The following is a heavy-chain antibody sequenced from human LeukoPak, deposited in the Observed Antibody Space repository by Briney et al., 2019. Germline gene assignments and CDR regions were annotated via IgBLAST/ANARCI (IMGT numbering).Heavy chain of an antibody. Sequence: SVKVSCKASGGTFSSYAISWLRQAPGQGLEWMGRIIPILGIANYAQKFQGRVTITADKSTSTAYMELSSLRSEDTAVYYCARDGRDYYDSSGARNDYWGQGTLVTVSS. J-gene: IGHJ4*02. D-gene: IGHD3-22*01. V-gene: IGHV1-69*04. CDR2: IIPILGIA. CDR3: ARDGRDYYDSSGARNDY. CDR1: GGTFSSYA.